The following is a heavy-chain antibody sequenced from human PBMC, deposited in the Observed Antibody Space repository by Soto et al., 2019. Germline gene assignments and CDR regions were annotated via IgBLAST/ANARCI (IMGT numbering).Heavy chain of an antibody. D-gene: IGHD5-18*01. CDR1: GYSISSGYY. CDR2: IYHSGST. CDR3: ARDSGYSYGL. V-gene: IGHV4-38-2*02. Sequence: PSETLSLTCAVSGYSISSGYYWGWIRQPPGKGLEWIGSIYHSGSTYYNPSLKSRVTISVDTSKNQFSLKLSSVTAADTAVYYCARDSGYSYGLWGQGTLVTVSS. J-gene: IGHJ4*02.